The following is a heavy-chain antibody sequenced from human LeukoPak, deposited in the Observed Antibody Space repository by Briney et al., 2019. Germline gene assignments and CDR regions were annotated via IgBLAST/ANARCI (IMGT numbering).Heavy chain of an antibody. V-gene: IGHV1-46*01. CDR1: GYTFTNYY. CDR3: ARRLVTAWGYDY. D-gene: IGHD2-21*02. Sequence: GASVKVSCKASGYTFTNYYMHWVRQAPEQGLEWMGIINPSGGSTNYAQKFQGRVTMTRDTSTSTVYMELSSLRSEDTAVYYCARRLVTAWGYDYWGQGTLVTVSS. CDR2: INPSGGST. J-gene: IGHJ4*02.